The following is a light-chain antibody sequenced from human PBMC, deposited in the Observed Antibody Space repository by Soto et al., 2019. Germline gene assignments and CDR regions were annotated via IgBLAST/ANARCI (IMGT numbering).Light chain of an antibody. CDR2: EVT. V-gene: IGLV2-14*01. CDR1: RSDVGAYNY. Sequence: QSVLAQPASVSGSPGQSIAISCTGTRSDVGAYNYVSWYQQHPGKAPKLMISEVTNRPSGVSDRFSGSKSGNTASLTISGLQAEDEADYHCTSYTSSSTYVFGTGTKVTVL. CDR3: TSYTSSSTYV. J-gene: IGLJ1*01.